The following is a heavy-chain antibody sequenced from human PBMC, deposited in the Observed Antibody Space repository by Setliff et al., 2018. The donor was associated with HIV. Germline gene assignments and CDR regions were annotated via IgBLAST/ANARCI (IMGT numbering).Heavy chain of an antibody. CDR2: IYTSGST. J-gene: IGHJ3*02. V-gene: IGHV4-61*02. CDR1: GGSISSGYYY. CDR3: ASYSYGISDAFDI. Sequence: SETLSLTCTVSGGSISSGYYYWSWIRQPAGKGLEWVGRIYTSGSTSYNPSLKSRLTISVDTSKNQFSLKLNSVTAADTAVYYCASYSYGISDAFDIWGPGTMVTVTS. D-gene: IGHD5-18*01.